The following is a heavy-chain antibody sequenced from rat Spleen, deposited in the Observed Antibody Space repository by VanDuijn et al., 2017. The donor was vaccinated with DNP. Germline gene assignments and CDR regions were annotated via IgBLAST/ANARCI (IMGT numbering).Heavy chain of an antibody. V-gene: IGHV5-25*01. CDR1: GFTFSDYY. CDR3: ARGSTSIYWYFDF. D-gene: IGHD3-1*01. CDR2: ISPSGGGT. J-gene: IGHJ1*01. Sequence: EVQLVESGGGFVQPGRSLTLSCAASGFTFSDYYMAWVRQAPTKGLEWVTSISPSGGGTYYRDSVKGRFTISRDNANRTLYLQMDSLRSEDTATYYCARGSTSIYWYFDFWGPGTMVTVSS.